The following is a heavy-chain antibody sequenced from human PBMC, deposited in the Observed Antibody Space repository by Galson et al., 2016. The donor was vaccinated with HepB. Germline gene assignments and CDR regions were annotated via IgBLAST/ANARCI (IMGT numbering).Heavy chain of an antibody. CDR1: GYTFTTYT. V-gene: IGHV1-3*01. CDR3: ARGPAYFDY. CDR2: ISGGNGNT. J-gene: IGHJ4*02. D-gene: IGHD2-2*01. Sequence: SVKVSCKASGYTFTTYTVHWVRQAPGQRLEWMGWISGGNGNTKYSQKFQGRVTFTRDTSASTAYMELSSLRSEDTAVYYCARGPAYFDYWGQGTLVTVSS.